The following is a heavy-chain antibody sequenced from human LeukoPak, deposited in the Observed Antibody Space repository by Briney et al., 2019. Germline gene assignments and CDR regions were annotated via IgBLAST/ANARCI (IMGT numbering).Heavy chain of an antibody. Sequence: ASVKVSCKASGYTFTSYGIGWVRPAPGQGLEWMGWNSAYNGNTNYAQKLQGTVTLTTDPSTSPAYMELRRLRSDDPAVYFCARGGYDILTGRTDAFYIWGQGTMVTVSS. D-gene: IGHD3-9*01. CDR2: NSAYNGNT. CDR3: ARGGYDILTGRTDAFYI. J-gene: IGHJ3*02. V-gene: IGHV1-18*01. CDR1: GYTFTSYG.